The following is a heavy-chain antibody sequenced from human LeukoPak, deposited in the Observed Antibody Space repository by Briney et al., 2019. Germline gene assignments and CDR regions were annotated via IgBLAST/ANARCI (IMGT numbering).Heavy chain of an antibody. CDR2: IYHSGST. D-gene: IGHD3-22*01. CDR3: ARGGEPNYYDSSGYYYPFDY. Sequence: SETLSLTCAVSGGSISSGGYSWSWIRQPPGKGLEWIGYIYHSGSTYYNPSLKSRVTISVDRSKNQFSLKLSSVTAADTAVCYCARGGEPNYYDSSGYYYPFDYWGQGTLVTVSS. V-gene: IGHV4-30-2*01. CDR1: GGSISSGGYS. J-gene: IGHJ4*02.